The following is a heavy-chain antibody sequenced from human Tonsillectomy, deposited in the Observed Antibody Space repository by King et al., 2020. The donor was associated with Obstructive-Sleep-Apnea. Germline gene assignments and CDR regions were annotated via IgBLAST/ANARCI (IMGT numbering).Heavy chain of an antibody. CDR3: AKEPLWFGELLPDY. V-gene: IGHV3-23*04. CDR1: GFTFSSYA. D-gene: IGHD3-10*01. Sequence: VQLVESGGGLVQPGGSLRLSCAASGFTFSSYAMSWVRQAPGKWLEWVAAISGSGGSTYFADSVNGRFTISRDNSKNTRYLQRNSLRAEDTAVYYCAKEPLWFGELLPDYWGQGTLVTVSS. CDR2: ISGSGGST. J-gene: IGHJ4*02.